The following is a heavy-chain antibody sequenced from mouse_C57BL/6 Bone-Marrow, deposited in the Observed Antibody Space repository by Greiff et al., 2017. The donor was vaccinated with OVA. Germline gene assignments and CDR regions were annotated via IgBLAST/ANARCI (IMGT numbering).Heavy chain of an antibody. CDR2: ISDGGSYT. CDR3: ARDGYYVWFAY. J-gene: IGHJ3*01. V-gene: IGHV5-4*01. D-gene: IGHD2-3*01. CDR1: GFTFSSYA. Sequence: EVQRVESGGGLVKPGGSLKLSCAASGFTFSSYAMSWVRQTPEKRLEWVATISDGGSYTYYPDNVKGRFTISRDNAKNNLYLQMSHLKSEDTAMYYCARDGYYVWFAYWGQGTLVTVSA.